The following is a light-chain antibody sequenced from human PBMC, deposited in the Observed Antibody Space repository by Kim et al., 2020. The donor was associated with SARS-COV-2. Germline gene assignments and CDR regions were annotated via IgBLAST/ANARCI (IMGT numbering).Light chain of an antibody. CDR2: DVS. CDR1: SSDVGGYNY. CDR3: CSYAGSYTEV. Sequence: QSALTQPRSVSGSPGQSVTISCTGTSSDVGGYNYVSWYQQHPDKAPKLMIYDVSKRPSGVPDRFSGSKSGNTASLTISGLQAEDEADYYCCSYAGSYTEVFGTGTKVTVL. V-gene: IGLV2-11*01. J-gene: IGLJ1*01.